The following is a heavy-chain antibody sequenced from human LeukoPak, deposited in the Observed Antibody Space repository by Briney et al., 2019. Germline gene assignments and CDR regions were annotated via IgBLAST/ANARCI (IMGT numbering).Heavy chain of an antibody. J-gene: IGHJ4*02. CDR2: ISYSGST. CDR3: ARETAVVAPVFDC. CDR1: GASVNSGSYY. D-gene: IGHD4-23*01. Sequence: SETLSLTCTVSGASVNSGSYYWSWIRQPPGKGLEWIGYISYSGSTNYNPSLKSRVTISVDTSKNQFSLRLSSVTAADTALYYYARETAVVAPVFDCWGQGTLVTVSS. V-gene: IGHV4-61*01.